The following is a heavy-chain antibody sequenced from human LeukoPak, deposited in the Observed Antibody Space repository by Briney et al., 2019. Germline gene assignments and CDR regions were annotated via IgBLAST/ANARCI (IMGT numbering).Heavy chain of an antibody. Sequence: GASVKVSCKASGYTFTGYYMHWVRQAPGQGLEWMGWINPNSGGTNYAQKFQGRVTMTRDTSISTAYMELSRLRSDDTAVYYCARENVLPNRYFDWCPFGYWGQGTLVTVSS. CDR2: INPNSGGT. V-gene: IGHV1-2*02. D-gene: IGHD3-9*01. J-gene: IGHJ4*02. CDR1: GYTFTGYY. CDR3: ARENVLPNRYFDWCPFGY.